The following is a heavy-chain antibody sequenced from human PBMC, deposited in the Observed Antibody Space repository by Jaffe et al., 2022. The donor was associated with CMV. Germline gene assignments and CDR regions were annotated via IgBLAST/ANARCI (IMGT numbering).Heavy chain of an antibody. V-gene: IGHV4-34*01. J-gene: IGHJ6*02. CDR2: INHSGST. Sequence: QVQLQQWGAGLLKPSETLSLTCAVYGGSFSGYYWSWIRQPPGKGLEWIGEINHSGSTNYNPSLKSRVTISVDTSKNQFSLKLSSVTAADTAVYYCARAYKKGYCSSTSCYSIGSGSPLRGPNYYYYYGMDVWGQGTTVTVSS. CDR3: ARAYKKGYCSSTSCYSIGSGSPLRGPNYYYYYGMDV. CDR1: GGSFSGYY. D-gene: IGHD2-2*01.